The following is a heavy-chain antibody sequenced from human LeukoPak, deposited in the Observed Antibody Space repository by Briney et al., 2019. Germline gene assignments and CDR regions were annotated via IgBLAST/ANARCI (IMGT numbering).Heavy chain of an antibody. Sequence: SGTLSLTCTVSGGSISSSNYYWGWIRQPPGKGLEWIGSVYHSGSTYYTPSLKSRVTISVDTSKNQFSLQLSSVTAADTAVYYCARLRDSRSNYFDYWGQGILVTLSS. CDR2: VYHSGST. CDR3: ARLRDSRSNYFDY. J-gene: IGHJ4*02. CDR1: GGSISSSNYY. V-gene: IGHV4-39*01. D-gene: IGHD6-6*01.